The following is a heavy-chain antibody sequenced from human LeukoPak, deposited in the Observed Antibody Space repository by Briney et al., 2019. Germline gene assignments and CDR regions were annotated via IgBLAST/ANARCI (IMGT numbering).Heavy chain of an antibody. CDR2: INHSGST. J-gene: IGHJ3*02. CDR3: ARGGIATRRDASDI. Sequence: SETLSLACAVYGGSFSGYYGTWIRQPPGKGLEWIGEINHSGSTNYNPSLKSRVTISVDTSKKHFSLKLNSVTAADTAVYYCARGGIATRRDASDIWGQGALFTVYS. CDR1: GGSFSGYY. V-gene: IGHV4-34*01. D-gene: IGHD6-13*01.